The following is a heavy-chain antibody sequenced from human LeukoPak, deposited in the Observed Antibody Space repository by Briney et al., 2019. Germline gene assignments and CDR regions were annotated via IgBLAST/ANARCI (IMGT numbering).Heavy chain of an antibody. CDR2: LYYTGST. D-gene: IGHD5-18*01. V-gene: IGHV4-39*01. CDR1: GGSINSFY. CDR3: ARQGDGGYTYGNFDS. Sequence: SETLALTCTVSGGSINSFYWGWIRQPPGKGLEWIGSLYYTGSTYCNPSLKSRITVSLDTSKNHFSLKLSSVTAADTAVYYCARQGDGGYTYGNFDSWGQGTLVTVSS. J-gene: IGHJ4*02.